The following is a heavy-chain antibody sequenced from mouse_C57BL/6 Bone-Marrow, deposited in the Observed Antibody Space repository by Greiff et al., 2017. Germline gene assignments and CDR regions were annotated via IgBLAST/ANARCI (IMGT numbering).Heavy chain of an antibody. D-gene: IGHD2-2*01. V-gene: IGHV5-9-1*02. Sequence: DVKLVESGAGLVKPGGSLKLSCAASGFTFSSYAMSWVRQTPEQRLEWVAYISSGGGYIYYADTVKGRFTISRDNASNTLYLQMSSLKSEDTAMCYCTREGGYDVYYAMDYWGQGTSVTVSS. CDR3: TREGGYDVYYAMDY. CDR1: GFTFSSYA. J-gene: IGHJ4*01. CDR2: ISSGGGYI.